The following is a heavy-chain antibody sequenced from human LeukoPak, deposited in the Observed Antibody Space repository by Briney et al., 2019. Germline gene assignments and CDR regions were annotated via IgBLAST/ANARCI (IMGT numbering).Heavy chain of an antibody. D-gene: IGHD6-19*01. CDR3: ATEGAAVAPYGMDV. V-gene: IGHV3-48*04. CDR1: GFTFSSYN. Sequence: GGSLRLSCAASGFTFSSYNMNWVRQAPGKGLEWVSYISSSSTTIYYADSVKGRFTISRDNAKNSLYLQMNSLRTEDTAVYYCATEGAAVAPYGMDVWGQGTTVTVSS. CDR2: ISSSSTTI. J-gene: IGHJ6*02.